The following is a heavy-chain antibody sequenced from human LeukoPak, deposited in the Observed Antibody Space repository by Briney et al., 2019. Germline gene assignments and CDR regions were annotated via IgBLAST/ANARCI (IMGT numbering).Heavy chain of an antibody. V-gene: IGHV3-23*01. CDR1: GFTFSSYA. CDR2: ISASGGST. D-gene: IGHD1-20*01. J-gene: IGHJ3*02. CDR3: AKDEEVTGTNLGLILDAFHI. Sequence: PGGSLRLSCAASGFTFSSYAMTWVRQAPGKGLEWVSAISASGGSTYYADSVKGRFTISRDNSKNTLYLQMNSLRAEDTAVYFCAKDEEVTGTNLGLILDAFHIWGQGTMVTVSS.